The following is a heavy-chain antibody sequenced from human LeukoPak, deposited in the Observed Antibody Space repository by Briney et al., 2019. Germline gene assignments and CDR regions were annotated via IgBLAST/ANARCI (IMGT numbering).Heavy chain of an antibody. CDR2: INHSGST. D-gene: IGHD3-3*01. CDR1: GGSFSGYY. CDR3: ARDKGTLRFLEWLYHGAFDI. Sequence: SETLSLTCAVYGGSFSGYYWSWIRQPPGKGLEWIGEINHSGSTNYNPSLKSRVTISVDTSKNQFSLKLSSVTAADTAVYYCARDKGTLRFLEWLYHGAFDIWGQGTTVTVSS. J-gene: IGHJ3*02. V-gene: IGHV4-34*01.